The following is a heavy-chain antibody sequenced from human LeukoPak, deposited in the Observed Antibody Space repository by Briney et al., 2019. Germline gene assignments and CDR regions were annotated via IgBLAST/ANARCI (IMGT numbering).Heavy chain of an antibody. V-gene: IGHV1-8*01. CDR2: TNPISGNT. CDR3: ARGSYDILTGYYTGFDY. J-gene: IGHJ4*02. D-gene: IGHD3-9*01. CDR1: GYTFTSYD. Sequence: ASVKVSCKASGYTFTSYDINWVRQATGQGLEWMGWTNPISGNTGYAQKFQGRVTMTRNTSISTAYMELSSLRSEDTAVYYCARGSYDILTGYYTGFDYWGQGTLVTVSS.